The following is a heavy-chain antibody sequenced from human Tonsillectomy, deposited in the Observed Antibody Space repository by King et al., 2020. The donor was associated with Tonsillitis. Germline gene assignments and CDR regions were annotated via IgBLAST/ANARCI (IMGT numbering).Heavy chain of an antibody. D-gene: IGHD4-11*01. V-gene: IGHV4-34*01. CDR1: GGSFSGYY. Sequence: VQLQQWGAGLLKPSETLSLTCAVFGGSFSGYYWSWIRQPPGKGLEWIGEINHSGSTNFNPPLKSRVTISVDTSKNQFSLKLSSVTAPDTAVYSCARGSYDYSNYVRHYYYMDVWGKGTTVTVSS. CDR3: ARGSYDYSNYVRHYYYMDV. CDR2: INHSGST. J-gene: IGHJ6*03.